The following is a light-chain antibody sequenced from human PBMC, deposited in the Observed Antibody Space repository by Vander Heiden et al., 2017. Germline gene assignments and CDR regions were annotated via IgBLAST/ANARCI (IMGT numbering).Light chain of an antibody. CDR2: KAS. J-gene: IGKJ1*01. CDR3: QQYNSYSYT. V-gene: IGKV1-5*03. CDR1: QSIIRW. Sequence: IHMTQSPSTLSASVGDRATITCRASQSIIRWLAWYQQKRGKAPKVLIYKASSLERGVPSRFSGSGSGTEFTLTISSLQPDDFATYYCQQYNSYSYTFGQGTKVEIK.